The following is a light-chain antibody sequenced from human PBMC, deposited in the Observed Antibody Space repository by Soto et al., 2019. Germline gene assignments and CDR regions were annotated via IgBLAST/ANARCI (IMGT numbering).Light chain of an antibody. CDR1: SSNIGTNY. V-gene: IGLV1-51*02. J-gene: IGLJ2*01. Sequence: QSVLTQPPSVSAAPGQKVTISCSGSSSNIGTNYVSWYQLLPATAPKLLIYENNERPSGISDRFSGSKFGTSATLDITGLQAEDEADYCCGTWDDSLSAVVFGGGTKLTVL. CDR3: GTWDDSLSAVV. CDR2: ENN.